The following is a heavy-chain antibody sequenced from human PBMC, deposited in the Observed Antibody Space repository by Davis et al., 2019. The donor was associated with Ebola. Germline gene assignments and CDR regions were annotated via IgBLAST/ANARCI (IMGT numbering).Heavy chain of an antibody. CDR1: GFIFSSYA. CDR2: ISVRSIT. D-gene: IGHD4-17*01. Sequence: GESLKTSCAASGFIFSSYAMSWVRQAPGKVLEWVSSISVRSITYHADSVKGRFTISRDNSKNTLYLQMNSLRAEDTAVYYCAKVHPPTTVTTGWFDPWGQGTLVTVAS. J-gene: IGHJ5*02. CDR3: AKVHPPTTVTTGWFDP. V-gene: IGHV3-23*01.